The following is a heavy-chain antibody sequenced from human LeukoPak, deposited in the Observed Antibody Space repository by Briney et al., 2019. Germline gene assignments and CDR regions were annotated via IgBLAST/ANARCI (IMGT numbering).Heavy chain of an antibody. CDR1: GFTFSSYS. Sequence: GGSLRLSCAASGFTFSSYSMNWVRQAPGKGLEGVSSISSSSSYIYYADSVKGRFTISRDNAKNSLYLQMNSLRAEDTAVYYCARYWGSGSFDYWGQGTLVTVSS. CDR2: ISSSSSYI. J-gene: IGHJ4*02. D-gene: IGHD3-10*01. CDR3: ARYWGSGSFDY. V-gene: IGHV3-21*01.